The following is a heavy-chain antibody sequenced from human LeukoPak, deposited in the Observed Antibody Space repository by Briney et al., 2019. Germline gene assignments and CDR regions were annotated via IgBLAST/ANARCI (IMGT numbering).Heavy chain of an antibody. D-gene: IGHD5-12*01. CDR2: IIPIFGTA. CDR3: ARGSGYDEINDY. V-gene: IGHV1-69*05. Sequence: GSSVKVSCKASGGTFSSYAISWVRQAPGQGLEWMGGIIPIFGTANYAQRFQGRVTITTDESTSSAYMELSSLRSEDTAVYYCARGSGYDEINDYWAREPWSPSPQ. J-gene: IGHJ4*02. CDR1: GGTFSSYA.